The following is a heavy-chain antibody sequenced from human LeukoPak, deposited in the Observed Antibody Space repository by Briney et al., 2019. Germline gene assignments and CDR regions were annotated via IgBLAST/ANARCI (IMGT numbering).Heavy chain of an antibody. CDR1: GFTFSSYA. V-gene: IGHV3-23*01. CDR3: AKDKKMGYGDCPTTERDGMDV. J-gene: IGHJ6*01. CDR2: ISGSGGST. D-gene: IGHD4-17*01. Sequence: PGGSLRLSCAASGFTFSSYAMSWVRQAPGKGLEWVSAISGSGGSTYYADSVKGRFTISRDNSKNTLYLQMISLRAEDTAVYYCAKDKKMGYGDCPTTERDGMDVWGQGTTVTVSS.